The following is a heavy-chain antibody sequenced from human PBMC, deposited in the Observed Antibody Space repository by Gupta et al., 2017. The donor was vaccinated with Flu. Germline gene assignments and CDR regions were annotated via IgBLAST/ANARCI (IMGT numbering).Heavy chain of an antibody. J-gene: IGHJ4*02. D-gene: IGHD3-3*01. CDR3: TREPSYYSDFWGGENYYFDY. CDR2: IRRKTYGGTT. Sequence: RQAPGKGLDWVGFIRRKTYGGTTEYAASVKGRFTISRDDSKSIAYLQMDSLKTEDTAVYYCTREPSYYSDFWGGENYYFDYWGQGALVTVSS. V-gene: IGHV3-49*02.